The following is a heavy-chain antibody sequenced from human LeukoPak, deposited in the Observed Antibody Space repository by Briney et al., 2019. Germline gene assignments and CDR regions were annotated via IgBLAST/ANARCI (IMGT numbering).Heavy chain of an antibody. V-gene: IGHV3-23*01. CDR1: GFTFSSYA. Sequence: GGSLRLSCAASGFTFSSYAMSWVRQAPGKGLEWVSAISGSGGSTYYADSVKGRFTISRDNSKNTLYLQMNSLRAEDTAVYYCAKGSLYYYGSGSYYTHWGQGTLVTVSS. CDR2: ISGSGGST. J-gene: IGHJ4*02. D-gene: IGHD3-10*01. CDR3: AKGSLYYYGSGSYYTH.